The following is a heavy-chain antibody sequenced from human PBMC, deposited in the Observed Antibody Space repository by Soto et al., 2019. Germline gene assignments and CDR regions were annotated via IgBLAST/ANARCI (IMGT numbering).Heavy chain of an antibody. D-gene: IGHD1-26*01. CDR2: INHRGTT. J-gene: IGHJ3*02. Sequence: SETLSLTCAVYGGSFSGYYWSWIRQPPGKGLEWIGKINHRGTTNYNPSLKSRVTISIDTSRNQLSLKLSSVTAADTAVYYCARGLVGATHYDAFDIWGQGTMVTVSS. CDR1: GGSFSGYY. V-gene: IGHV4-34*01. CDR3: ARGLVGATHYDAFDI.